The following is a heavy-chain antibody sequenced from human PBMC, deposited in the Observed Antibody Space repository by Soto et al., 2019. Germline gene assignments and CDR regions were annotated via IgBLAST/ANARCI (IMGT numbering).Heavy chain of an antibody. V-gene: IGHV2-5*02. Sequence: QITLKESGPTLVKPTQTLTLTCTFSGFSLSTSGVGVGWIRQPPGRALEWLALIYWDDDKRYSPSLKSRLTINXDTSKNQVVLTMTNMDPVDTAPYFCAHGRYNWFDPWGQGTLVTVSS. J-gene: IGHJ5*02. CDR3: AHGRYNWFDP. CDR2: IYWDDDK. CDR1: GFSLSTSGVG.